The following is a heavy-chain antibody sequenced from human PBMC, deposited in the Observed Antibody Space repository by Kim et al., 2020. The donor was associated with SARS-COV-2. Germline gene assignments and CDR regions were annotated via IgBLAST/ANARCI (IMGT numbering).Heavy chain of an antibody. V-gene: IGHV1-18*01. CDR1: GYTFTSYG. Sequence: ASVKVSCKASGYTFTSYGISWVRQAPGQGLEWMGWISAYNGNTNYAQKLQGRVTMTTDTSTSTAYMERRSLRSDDTAVYYCARVYGDIVATQDFDYWGQGTLVTVSS. CDR2: ISAYNGNT. J-gene: IGHJ4*02. CDR3: ARVYGDIVATQDFDY. D-gene: IGHD5-12*01.